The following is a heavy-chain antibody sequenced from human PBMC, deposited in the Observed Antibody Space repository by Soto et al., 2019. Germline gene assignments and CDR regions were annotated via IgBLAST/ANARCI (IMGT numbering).Heavy chain of an antibody. CDR1: GFTFGDYA. J-gene: IGHJ3*02. V-gene: IGHV3-49*05. Sequence: NPGGSLRLSCTASGFTFGDYAMSWFRQAPGKGLEWVGFIRSKAYGGTTEYAASVKGRFTTSRDDSKSIAYLQMNSLKTEDTAVYYCTRLMWDNWNYGAFDIWGQGTMVTVSS. CDR3: TRLMWDNWNYGAFDI. CDR2: IRSKAYGGTT. D-gene: IGHD1-7*01.